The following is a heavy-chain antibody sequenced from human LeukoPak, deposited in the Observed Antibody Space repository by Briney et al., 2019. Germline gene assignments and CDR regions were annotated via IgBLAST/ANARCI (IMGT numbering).Heavy chain of an antibody. CDR1: GFTFSTYW. D-gene: IGHD5-24*01. CDR2: IKHDGSEK. V-gene: IGHV3-7*01. Sequence: GGSLRLSCAASGFTFSTYWMTWVRQAPGKGLEWVANIKHDGSEKYYVDSVRGRFTISRDNAKNSLYLQMNSLRAEDTAVYYCARDLTRSGYNWGAFDIWGQGTMVTVSS. CDR3: ARDLTRSGYNWGAFDI. J-gene: IGHJ3*02.